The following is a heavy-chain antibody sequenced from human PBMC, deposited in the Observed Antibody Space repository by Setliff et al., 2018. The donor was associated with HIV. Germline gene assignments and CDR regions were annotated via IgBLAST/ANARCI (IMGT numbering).Heavy chain of an antibody. CDR3: ARAQTGSVGRYYHHYMDV. D-gene: IGHD2-8*02. CDR2: IDQSGST. CDR1: GVSFRNSS. Sequence: SETLSLTCAVFGVSFRNSSYNWIRQPPGKGLEWIGEIDQSGSTNYNPSLKSRVNISVDRSKNQFSLKLSSVTAADTAVYYCARAQTGSVGRYYHHYMDVWGKGTSVTVSS. V-gene: IGHV4-34*01. J-gene: IGHJ6*03.